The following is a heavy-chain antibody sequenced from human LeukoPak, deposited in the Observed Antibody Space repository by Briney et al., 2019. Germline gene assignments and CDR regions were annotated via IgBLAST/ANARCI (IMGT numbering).Heavy chain of an antibody. CDR2: IWHDGTNK. D-gene: IGHD5-18*01. J-gene: IGHJ4*02. CDR1: GFTFSNYG. V-gene: IGHV3-33*01. Sequence: GRSLRLSCAASGFTFSNYGMHWDRQAPGKGLEWVAVIWHDGTNKYYADSVKGRFTISRDNSKNTLYLQMNSLRAEDTAVYYCTRDVGHSALANWGQGVLVTVSS. CDR3: TRDVGHSALAN.